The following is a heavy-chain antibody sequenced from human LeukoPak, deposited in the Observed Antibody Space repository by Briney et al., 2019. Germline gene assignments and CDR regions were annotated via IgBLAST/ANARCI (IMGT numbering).Heavy chain of an antibody. D-gene: IGHD6-13*01. CDR1: GFTFSDYY. Sequence: TGGSLRLSCAASGFTFSDYYMSWIRQAPGKGLEWVSYISSRSSYTKYADSVKGRLTISRDNAKNSLYLQMNSLRDEDTAVYYCASQYSSSWYWFDPWGQGTRVTVSS. J-gene: IGHJ5*02. CDR3: ASQYSSSWYWFDP. V-gene: IGHV3-11*06. CDR2: ISSRSSYT.